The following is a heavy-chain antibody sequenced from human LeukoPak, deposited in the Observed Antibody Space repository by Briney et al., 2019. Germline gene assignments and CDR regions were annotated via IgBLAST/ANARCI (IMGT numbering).Heavy chain of an antibody. CDR2: IIPMLGMA. CDR3: ARVGSPSTDWGSYNYGMDV. J-gene: IGHJ6*02. D-gene: IGHD2-2*01. V-gene: IGHV1-69*02. Sequence: SVKVSCKASGGTFSNYTINWVRPAPGQGLEWMGRIIPMLGMANYAQKFQGRVTITADKSTSTAYMDLSSLRSEDTAMYYCARVGSPSTDWGSYNYGMDVWGQGTTVTVSS. CDR1: GGTFSNYT.